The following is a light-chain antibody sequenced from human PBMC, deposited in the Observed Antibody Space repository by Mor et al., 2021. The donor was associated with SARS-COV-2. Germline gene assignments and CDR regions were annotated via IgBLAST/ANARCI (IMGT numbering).Light chain of an antibody. CDR1: SSDVGSYNL. Sequence: TGTSSDVGSYNLVSWYQQHPGKAPKLMIYEVIKRPSGVSDRFSGSKSGNTASLTISGLHTEDEADYYCVSYMSRGVFGTGTMVTVL. CDR3: VSYMSRGV. V-gene: IGLV2-14*02. J-gene: IGLJ1*01. CDR2: EVI.